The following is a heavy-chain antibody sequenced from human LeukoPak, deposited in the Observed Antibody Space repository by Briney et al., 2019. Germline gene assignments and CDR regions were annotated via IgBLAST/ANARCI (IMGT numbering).Heavy chain of an antibody. V-gene: IGHV4-4*07. J-gene: IGHJ3*02. Sequence: SETLSLTCTVSGGSISSYYWSWIRQPAGKGLEWIGRIYTSGSTNYNPSLKSRVTMSVDTSKNQFSLKLSSVTAADTAVYYCGRSPYYYDSSGYYFVDAFDIWGQGTMVTVSS. CDR1: GGSISSYY. CDR3: GRSPYYYDSSGYYFVDAFDI. D-gene: IGHD3-22*01. CDR2: IYTSGST.